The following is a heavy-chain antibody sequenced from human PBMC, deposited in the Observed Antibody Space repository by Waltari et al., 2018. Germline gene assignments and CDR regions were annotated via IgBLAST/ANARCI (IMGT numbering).Heavy chain of an antibody. D-gene: IGHD2-2*01. Sequence: QVQLQESGQGLVKPSGTLSLTCVVSGDSISGNYWWSWVRQSPEKGLEWIGQVHHSGKTHYNPSRQSRVTISVDKPKNQFSLNLNSVTAADTAVYFCAGDRAIGLFFDYWGRGTLVTVSS. CDR1: GDSISGNYW. V-gene: IGHV4-4*02. CDR2: VHHSGKT. J-gene: IGHJ4*02. CDR3: AGDRAIGLFFDY.